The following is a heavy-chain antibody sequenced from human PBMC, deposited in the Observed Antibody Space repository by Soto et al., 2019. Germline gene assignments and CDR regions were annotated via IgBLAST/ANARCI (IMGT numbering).Heavy chain of an antibody. Sequence: SETLSLTCTVSGGSISSGDYYWSWIRQPPGKGLEWIGYIYYSGSTYYNPSLKSRVTISVDTSKNQFSLKLSSVTAADTAVYYCACNIVATIGFQDYWGQGTLVTVSS. CDR2: IYYSGST. V-gene: IGHV4-30-4*01. CDR3: ACNIVATIGFQDY. D-gene: IGHD5-12*01. CDR1: GGSISSGDYY. J-gene: IGHJ4*02.